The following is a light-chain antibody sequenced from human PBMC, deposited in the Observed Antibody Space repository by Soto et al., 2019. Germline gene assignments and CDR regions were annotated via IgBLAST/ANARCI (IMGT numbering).Light chain of an antibody. CDR3: QQFLTWT. Sequence: DIQMTRSPSTLSASVGDRVTITCRASQSISSWLAWYQQKPGKAPKLLIYDASSLESGVPSRFSGSGSGTEFTLTISSLQPDDFATYYCQQFLTWTFGQGTKVDIK. CDR1: QSISSW. CDR2: DAS. J-gene: IGKJ1*01. V-gene: IGKV1-5*01.